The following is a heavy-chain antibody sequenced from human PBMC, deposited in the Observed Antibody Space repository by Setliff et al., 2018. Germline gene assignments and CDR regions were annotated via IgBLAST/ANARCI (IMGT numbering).Heavy chain of an antibody. CDR3: AKRDYYDSSGYLLPYMDV. Sequence: PGGSLRLSCAASGFTFSTYWMHWVRQAPGKGLVWVSAISGSGGSTYYADSVKGRFTISRDNSKNTLYLQMNSLRAEDTAVYYCAKRDYYDSSGYLLPYMDVWGKGTTVTVSS. D-gene: IGHD3-22*01. V-gene: IGHV3-23*01. CDR1: GFTFSTYW. J-gene: IGHJ6*03. CDR2: ISGSGGST.